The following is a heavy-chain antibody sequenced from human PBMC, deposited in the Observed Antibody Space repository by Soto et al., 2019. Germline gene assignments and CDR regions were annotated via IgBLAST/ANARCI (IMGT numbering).Heavy chain of an antibody. Sequence: GGSLRLSCAASGFTFSSNAMSWVRQAPGKGLEWVSVISGSGGRTYYADSVKGRFAISRDNSKNTLYMQMNSLRAEDTAVYYYAKGRSSWYDYYYGMDVWGQGTTVTV. V-gene: IGHV3-23*01. CDR2: ISGSGGRT. CDR1: GFTFSSNA. D-gene: IGHD6-13*01. CDR3: AKGRSSWYDYYYGMDV. J-gene: IGHJ6*02.